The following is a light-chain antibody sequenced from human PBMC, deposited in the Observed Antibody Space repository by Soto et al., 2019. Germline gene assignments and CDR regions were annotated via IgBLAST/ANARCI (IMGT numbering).Light chain of an antibody. J-gene: IGKJ1*01. V-gene: IGKV3-20*01. CDR2: GAS. CDR1: QSVSSSY. CDR3: HHYGSSTGT. Sequence: EIVLTQSPGTLSLSPGERATLSCRASQSVSSSYLAWYQQKPGQAPRLLIYGASSRATGVPDRFSGRGSGTDFTLTISRLEPEDFAVYYCHHYGSSTGTFGQGTKVEIK.